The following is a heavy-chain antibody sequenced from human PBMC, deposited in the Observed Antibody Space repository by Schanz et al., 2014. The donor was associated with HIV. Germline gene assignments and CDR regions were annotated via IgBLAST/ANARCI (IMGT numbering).Heavy chain of an antibody. Sequence: QLYLQQWGSGLFKPAETLSLTCGVFGGSFSGYYWGWIRQSPEKGLEWIGEVSHSGSNNYNPSLKSRRTISLDTSKSQFSLKVKSVTAADTALYYCARRPKRWLDQVNSAGAFDVWGPGTLVTVSS. CDR3: ARRPKRWLDQVNSAGAFDV. J-gene: IGHJ3*01. CDR2: VSHSGSN. V-gene: IGHV4-34*01. D-gene: IGHD5-12*01. CDR1: GGSFSGYY.